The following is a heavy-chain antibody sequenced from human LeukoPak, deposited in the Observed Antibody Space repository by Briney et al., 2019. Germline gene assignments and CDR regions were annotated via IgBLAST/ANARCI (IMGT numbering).Heavy chain of an antibody. CDR1: GFTFSSCA. V-gene: IGHV3-74*01. J-gene: IGHJ6*02. CDR2: INSDGSST. CDR3: ARGDYGMDV. Sequence: GSLRLSCAASGFTFSSCAMSWVRQAPGKGLVWVSRINSDGSSTSYADSVKGRFTISRDNAKNTLYLQMNSLRAEDTAVYYCARGDYGMDVWGQGTTVTVSS.